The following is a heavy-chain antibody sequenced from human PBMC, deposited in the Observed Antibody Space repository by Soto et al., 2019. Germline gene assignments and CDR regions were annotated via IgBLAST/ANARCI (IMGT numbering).Heavy chain of an antibody. V-gene: IGHV3-64D*06. J-gene: IGHJ4*02. CDR3: SRGELLSSGAFFDY. CDR2: IRSNGGTT. D-gene: IGHD3-16*01. CDR1: GFTFSNYV. Sequence: GGSLRLSCSASGFTFSNYVMHWVRQAPGKGLEYVSAIRSNGGTTYYADSVKGRFTISRDNSKNTLYLQMTSLRAEDTAVYYCSRGELLSSGAFFDYWGQGTLVTVSS.